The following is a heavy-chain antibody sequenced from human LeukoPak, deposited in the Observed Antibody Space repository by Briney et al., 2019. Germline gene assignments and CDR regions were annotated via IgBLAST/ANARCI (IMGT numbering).Heavy chain of an antibody. CDR2: IYYSGST. D-gene: IGHD2-15*01. Sequence: PSETLSLTCTVSGGSISNYYWSWIRQPPGKGLEWIGYIYYSGSTYYNPSLRSRVTISVDTSKNQFSLNLNSVTAADTAVYYCASRSVSSRFDYWGQGTLVTVSS. CDR1: GGSISNYY. CDR3: ASRSVSSRFDY. V-gene: IGHV4-59*01. J-gene: IGHJ4*02.